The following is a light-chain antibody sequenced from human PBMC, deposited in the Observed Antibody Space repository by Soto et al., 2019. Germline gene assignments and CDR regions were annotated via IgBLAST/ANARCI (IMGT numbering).Light chain of an antibody. Sequence: QAVVTQEPSLTVSPGGTVTLTCGSSTGAVTSGHYPYWFQQKPGQAPRTLIYETSNKHSWTPARFSGSLLGGKAALTLSGAQPEDEAEYYCLLSYSGARVFGGGTKLIVL. V-gene: IGLV7-46*01. CDR3: LLSYSGARV. CDR2: ETS. J-gene: IGLJ3*02. CDR1: TGAVTSGHY.